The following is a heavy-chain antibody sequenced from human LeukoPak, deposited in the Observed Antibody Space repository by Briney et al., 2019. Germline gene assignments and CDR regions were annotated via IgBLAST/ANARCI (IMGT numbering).Heavy chain of an antibody. V-gene: IGHV1-18*01. D-gene: IGHD3-22*01. Sequence: ASVKVSCKASGYTFTSYGISWVRQAPGQGLEWMGWISAHNGNTNYAQKLQGRVTMTTDTSTSTAYMELRSLRSDDTAVYYCARDYYDSSGYFYFQHWGQGTLVTVSS. CDR1: GYTFTSYG. CDR3: ARDYYDSSGYFYFQH. CDR2: ISAHNGNT. J-gene: IGHJ1*01.